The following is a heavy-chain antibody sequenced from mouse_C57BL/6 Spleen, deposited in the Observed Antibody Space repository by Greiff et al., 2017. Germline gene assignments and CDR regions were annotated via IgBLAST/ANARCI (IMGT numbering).Heavy chain of an antibody. Sequence: VQLQQPGAELVMPGASVKLSCKASGYTFTSYWMHWVKQRPGQGLEWIGKIDPSDSYTNYNQKFKGRSTLTVNKSSSTAYMQLSSLTSDDSAVYYCARGGDEGYWGQGTTLTVSS. V-gene: IGHV1-69*01. CDR1: GYTFTSYW. J-gene: IGHJ2*01. D-gene: IGHD3-3*01. CDR3: ARGGDEGY. CDR2: IDPSDSYT.